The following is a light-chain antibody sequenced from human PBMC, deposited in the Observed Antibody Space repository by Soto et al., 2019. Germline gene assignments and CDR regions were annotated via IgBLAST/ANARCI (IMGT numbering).Light chain of an antibody. CDR2: GAS. J-gene: IGKJ1*01. V-gene: IGKV3-20*01. CDR1: QNVSSNL. CDR3: QKYGNFWT. Sequence: TVLTQSPFTLSFSPGERSTLSFMASQNVSSNLLVWYQQHPGQAPRLLIYGASSRATGIPDRFSGSGSGTDFSLTIRRLEPDDFAVYYCQKYGNFWTFGQGTKVDIK.